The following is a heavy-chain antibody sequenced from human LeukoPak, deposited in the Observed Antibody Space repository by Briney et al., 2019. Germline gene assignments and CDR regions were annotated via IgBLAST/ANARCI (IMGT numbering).Heavy chain of an antibody. CDR2: INHSGST. CDR3: APRGDIEHSYGYGKWFDP. V-gene: IGHV4-34*01. Sequence: SETLSLTCAVYGGSFSGYYWSWIRQPPGKGLEWIGEINHSGSTNYNASLKRRVTISVDTSNNQFSLRLSSVTAADTAVYYCAPRGDIEHSYGYGKWFDPWGQGTRVTVSS. CDR1: GGSFSGYY. D-gene: IGHD5-18*01. J-gene: IGHJ5*02.